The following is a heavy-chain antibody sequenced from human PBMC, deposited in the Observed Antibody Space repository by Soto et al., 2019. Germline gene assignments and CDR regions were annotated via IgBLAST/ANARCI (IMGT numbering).Heavy chain of an antibody. D-gene: IGHD4-17*01. Sequence: VGSLRLSCAASGFTFSSYNMNWIRRAPGKGLEWISYISGNGEIIQYAASARGRFTISRDNAENSVYLEMDSLRAEDTALYYCARDVDADFRTDFDYWGRGTLVTVSS. CDR1: GFTFSSYN. J-gene: IGHJ4*02. CDR2: ISGNGEII. V-gene: IGHV3-48*04. CDR3: ARDVDADFRTDFDY.